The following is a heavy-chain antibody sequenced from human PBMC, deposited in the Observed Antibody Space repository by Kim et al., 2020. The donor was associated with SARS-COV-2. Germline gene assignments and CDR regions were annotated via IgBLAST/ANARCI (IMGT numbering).Heavy chain of an antibody. CDR3: ARGVKVPAAIWISYYYYYM. Sequence: ASVKVSCKASGYTFTSYGISWVRQAPGQGLEWMGWISAYNGNTNYAQKFQGRVTMTRNTSISTAYMELSSLRSEDTAVYYCARGVKVPAAIWISYYYYYM. D-gene: IGHD2-2*01. CDR1: GYTFTSYG. V-gene: IGHV1-18*01. CDR2: ISAYNGNT. J-gene: IGHJ6*03.